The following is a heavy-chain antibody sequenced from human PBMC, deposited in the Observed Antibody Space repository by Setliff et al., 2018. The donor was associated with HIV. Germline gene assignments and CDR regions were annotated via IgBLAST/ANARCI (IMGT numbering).Heavy chain of an antibody. J-gene: IGHJ3*02. CDR2: IIPMIGTP. Sequence: GASVKVSCKASRGTFSSYAISWVRQAPGQGLEWMGGIIPMIGTPKYAQKFQGRVTITADKSTSTVYMELSSLRSEDTAVYYCARGSNYYASSVYGAFDIWGQGTMFAVSS. D-gene: IGHD3-22*01. CDR3: ARGSNYYASSVYGAFDI. CDR1: RGTFSSYA. V-gene: IGHV1-69*06.